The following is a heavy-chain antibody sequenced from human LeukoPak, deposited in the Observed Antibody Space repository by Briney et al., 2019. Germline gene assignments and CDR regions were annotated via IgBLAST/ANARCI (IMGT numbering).Heavy chain of an antibody. D-gene: IGHD3-22*01. CDR2: IKQDGNEK. V-gene: IGHV3-7*01. CDR1: GFTFSSYW. Sequence: GGSLRLSCAASGFTFSSYWMSWVRQAPGKGLEWVANIKQDGNEKYYVDSVKGRFTISRANAKNSLYLQMNSLRAEDTAVYYCARVTGYDSSGYSSERSYYFDYWGQGTLVTVSS. J-gene: IGHJ4*02. CDR3: ARVTGYDSSGYSSERSYYFDY.